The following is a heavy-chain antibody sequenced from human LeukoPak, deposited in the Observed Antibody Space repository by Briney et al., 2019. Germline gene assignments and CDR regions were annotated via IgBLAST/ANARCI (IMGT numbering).Heavy chain of an antibody. J-gene: IGHJ3*02. D-gene: IGHD3-16*02. V-gene: IGHV4-4*07. CDR1: GGSISGSY. CDR3: AREPYDYIWGSYRTNAFDI. CDR2: IYTSGST. Sequence: SETLSLTCTVSGGSISGSYWSWIRQPAGKGLEWIGRIYTSGSTNYNPSLKSRVTISVDTSKNQFSLKLSSVTAADTAVYYCAREPYDYIWGSYRTNAFDIWGQGTMVTVSS.